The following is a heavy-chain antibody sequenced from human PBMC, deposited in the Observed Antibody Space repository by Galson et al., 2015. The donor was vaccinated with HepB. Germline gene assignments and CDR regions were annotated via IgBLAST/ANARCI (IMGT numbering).Heavy chain of an antibody. D-gene: IGHD3-22*01. V-gene: IGHV3-30*02. CDR3: AHGSGYYLPFDY. Sequence: SLRLSCAASGFTFSSYGMHWVRQAPGKGLEWVAFIRYDGTNKYYADSVKGRFTISRDNSKNTLYLQMNSLRAEDTAVYYCAHGSGYYLPFDYWGQGTLVTVSS. CDR2: IRYDGTNK. CDR1: GFTFSSYG. J-gene: IGHJ4*02.